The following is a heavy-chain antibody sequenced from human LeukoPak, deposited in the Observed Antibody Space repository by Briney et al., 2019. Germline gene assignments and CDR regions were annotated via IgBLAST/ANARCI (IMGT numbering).Heavy chain of an antibody. CDR3: ARDPAAAGHTLDY. V-gene: IGHV3-30*09. CDR2: ISYDGSNK. Sequence: GGSLRLSCAASGFTFSNYWMAWVRQAPGKGLEWVAVISYDGSNKYYADSVKGRFAISRDNSKNTLYLQMNSLRAEDTAVYYCARDPAAAGHTLDYWGQGTLVTVSS. D-gene: IGHD6-13*01. J-gene: IGHJ4*02. CDR1: GFTFSNYW.